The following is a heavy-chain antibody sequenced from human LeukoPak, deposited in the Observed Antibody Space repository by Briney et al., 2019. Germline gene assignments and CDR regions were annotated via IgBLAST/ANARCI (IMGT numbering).Heavy chain of an antibody. D-gene: IGHD3-10*01. J-gene: IGHJ5*02. CDR3: ARGTGYGSGSYLTSWFDP. CDR2: IYYSGST. V-gene: IGHV4-59*01. Sequence: SSETLSLTCTVSGGSISSYYWSWIRQPPGKGLEWIGYIYYSGSTNYNPSLKRRVTISVDTSKNQFSLKLSSVTAADTAVYYCARGTGYGSGSYLTSWFDPWGQGTLVTVSS. CDR1: GGSISSYY.